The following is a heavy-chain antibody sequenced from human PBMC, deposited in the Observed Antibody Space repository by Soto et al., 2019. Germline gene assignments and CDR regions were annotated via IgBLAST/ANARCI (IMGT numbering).Heavy chain of an antibody. Sequence: GGSLRLSCAASGFTFSSYGMHWVRQAPGKGLEWVAVISYDGSNKYYAGSVKGRFTISRDNSKNTLYLQMNSLRAEDTAVYYCAKNAYYGNGADVWGQGTTVTVSS. CDR1: GFTFSSYG. D-gene: IGHD3-10*01. V-gene: IGHV3-30*18. CDR2: ISYDGSNK. J-gene: IGHJ6*02. CDR3: AKNAYYGNGADV.